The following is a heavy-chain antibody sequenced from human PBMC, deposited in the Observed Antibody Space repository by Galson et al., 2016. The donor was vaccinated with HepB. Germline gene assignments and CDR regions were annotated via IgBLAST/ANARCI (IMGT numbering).Heavy chain of an antibody. CDR3: VRDGFRDLSGGTAFDY. J-gene: IGHJ4*02. D-gene: IGHD1-26*01. V-gene: IGHV3-23*01. CDR2: IGDDGAT. Sequence: SLRLSCAASGFTFGSYGMNWFRQAPGKGLEWVSGIGDDGATYYANHVRGRFTISRDNSKETLYLQMNSLRAEDTAVYHCVRDGFRDLSGGTAFDYWGQGTLVTVSS. CDR1: GFTFGSYG.